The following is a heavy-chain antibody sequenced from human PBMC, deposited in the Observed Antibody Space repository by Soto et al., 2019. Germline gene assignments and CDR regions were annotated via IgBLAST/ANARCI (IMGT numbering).Heavy chain of an antibody. Sequence: GGSLRLSCTASGFTFSSYAINWVRQAPGKGLEWVSAISGSGGSTYYADSVKGRFTISRDNSKNTLYLQMNSLRAEDTAVYYCAKDLARLTAYYFDYWGQGTLVTVSS. CDR3: AKDLARLTAYYFDY. CDR2: ISGSGGST. D-gene: IGHD2-21*02. V-gene: IGHV3-23*01. CDR1: GFTFSSYA. J-gene: IGHJ4*02.